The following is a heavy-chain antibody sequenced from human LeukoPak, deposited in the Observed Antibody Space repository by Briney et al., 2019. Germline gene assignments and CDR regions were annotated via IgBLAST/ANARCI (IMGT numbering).Heavy chain of an antibody. J-gene: IGHJ4*02. V-gene: IGHV1-69*13. CDR2: IIPIFGTA. CDR1: GGTFSSYA. Sequence: SVKVSCKASGGTFSSYAISWVRQAPGQGLEWMGGIIPIFGTANYAQKFQGRVTITADESTSTAYMELSSLGSEDTAVYYCAAGAGSLGQLSSDYWGQGTLVTVSS. CDR3: AAGAGSLGQLSSDY. D-gene: IGHD1-1*01.